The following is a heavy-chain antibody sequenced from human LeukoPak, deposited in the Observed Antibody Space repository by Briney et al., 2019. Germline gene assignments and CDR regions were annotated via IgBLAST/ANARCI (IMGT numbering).Heavy chain of an antibody. CDR2: INGDGSST. CDR3: ARRGLVPAFDI. J-gene: IGHJ3*02. V-gene: IGHV3-74*01. Sequence: PGGSLRLSCAASGFTFSSYWMHWVRQAPGKGLVWVSRINGDGSSTTYADAVKGRFTISRDNAKNTLYLQMSSQRAEDTAVYYCARRGLVPAFDIWGQGTMVTVAS. D-gene: IGHD2-2*01. CDR1: GFTFSSYW.